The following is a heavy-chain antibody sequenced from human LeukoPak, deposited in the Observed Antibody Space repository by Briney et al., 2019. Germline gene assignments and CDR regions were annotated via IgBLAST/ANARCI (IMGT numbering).Heavy chain of an antibody. CDR3: ARAGLGYCSGGSCYWFAP. V-gene: IGHV4-34*01. Sequence: SETLSLTCAVYGGSFSGYYWSWIRQPPGKGLEWIGEINHSGSTNYNPSLKSRGTISVDTSKNQFSLKLSSVTAADTAVYYCARAGLGYCSGGSCYWFAPWGQGTLVTVSS. D-gene: IGHD2-15*01. CDR1: GGSFSGYY. CDR2: INHSGST. J-gene: IGHJ5*02.